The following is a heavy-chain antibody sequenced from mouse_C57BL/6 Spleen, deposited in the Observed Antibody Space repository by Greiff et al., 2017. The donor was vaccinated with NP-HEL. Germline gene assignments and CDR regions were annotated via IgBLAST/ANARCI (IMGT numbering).Heavy chain of an antibody. CDR3: AREDGNYYFDY. V-gene: IGHV1-4*01. CDR2: INPSSGYT. D-gene: IGHD2-1*01. CDR1: GYTFTSYT. J-gene: IGHJ2*01. Sequence: VQLKESGAELARPGASVKMSCKASGYTFTSYTMHWVKQRPGQGLEWIGYINPSSGYTKYNQKFKDKATLTADKSSSTAYMQLSSLTSEDSAVYYCAREDGNYYFDYWGQGTTLTVSS.